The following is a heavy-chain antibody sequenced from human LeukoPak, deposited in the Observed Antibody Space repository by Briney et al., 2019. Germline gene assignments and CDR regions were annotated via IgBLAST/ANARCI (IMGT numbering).Heavy chain of an antibody. CDR3: ARVAGFRRFLDP. V-gene: IGHV4-34*01. CDR1: GGSFTDYY. Sequence: KPSETLSLTCAIYGGSFTDYYWSWIRQPPGKGLEWIGEINHSGSTNYNPSLKSRVTISVDTSKNQFSLKLSSVTAADTAVYYCARVAGFRRFLDPWGQGTLVTVSS. CDR2: INHSGST. D-gene: IGHD3-3*01. J-gene: IGHJ5*02.